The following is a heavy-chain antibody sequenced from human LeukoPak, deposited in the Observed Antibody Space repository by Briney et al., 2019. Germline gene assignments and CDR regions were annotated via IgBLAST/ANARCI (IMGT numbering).Heavy chain of an antibody. J-gene: IGHJ6*03. V-gene: IGHV1-69*06. CDR1: GGTFISYA. D-gene: IGHD2-2*01. Sequence: ASVKVSCKASGGTFISYAISWVRQAPGQGLEWMGGIIPIFGTANYAQKFQGRVTITADKSTSTAYMELRSLRSDDTAVYYCARGPTIDIVIVPAADDYYYMDVWGKGTTVTVSS. CDR2: IIPIFGTA. CDR3: ARGPTIDIVIVPAADDYYYMDV.